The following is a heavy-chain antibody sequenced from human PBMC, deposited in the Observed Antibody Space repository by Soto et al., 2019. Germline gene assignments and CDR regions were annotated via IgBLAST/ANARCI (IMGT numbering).Heavy chain of an antibody. D-gene: IGHD1-26*01. CDR2: LSAYNGDT. CDR1: GYTFINYG. Sequence: QVQLVQSGAEVKKPGASVSVSCKTSGYTFINYGISWVRQAPGQGLERMGWLSAYNGDTSSSEKLQDRFTMTTVTCTNTVYMDLRSLTSDDTAVYYCARWSAIVGGAGGFGVWGQGTMVIVSS. J-gene: IGHJ3*01. CDR3: ARWSAIVGGAGGFGV. V-gene: IGHV1-18*01.